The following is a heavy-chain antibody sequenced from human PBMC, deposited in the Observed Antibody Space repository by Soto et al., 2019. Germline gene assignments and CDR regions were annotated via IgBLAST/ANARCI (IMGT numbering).Heavy chain of an antibody. CDR3: VRLSCADNSRCFRAWFLMLAPFDY. CDR2: VYHSGST. D-gene: IGHD6-13*01. CDR1: CGTIGNGNW. V-gene: IGHV4-4*02. J-gene: IGHJ4*02. Sequence: QVHLQESGPGLVRPSGTLSLTCTVYCGTIGNGNWWSWIRQSPGKGLEWIGEVYHSGSTNYNPSLRSRVALSVDKATNQYSLSLTSVTAADTAVYYCVRLSCADNSRCFRAWFLMLAPFDYWGQGIEVTVSS.